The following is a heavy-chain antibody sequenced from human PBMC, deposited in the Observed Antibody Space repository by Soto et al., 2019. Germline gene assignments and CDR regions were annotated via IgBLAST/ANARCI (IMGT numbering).Heavy chain of an antibody. CDR3: ARGMSGYYFDSSGYPNPGPFDY. D-gene: IGHD3-22*01. Sequence: PSETLSLTCTVSGGSISSGGYYWSWIRQHPGKGLEWIGYIYYSGGTYYNPSLKSRVTISVDTSKNQFSLKLSSVTAADTAVYFCARGMSGYYFDSSGYPNPGPFDYWGQGALVTVSS. CDR1: GGSISSGGYY. V-gene: IGHV4-31*03. J-gene: IGHJ4*02. CDR2: IYYSGGT.